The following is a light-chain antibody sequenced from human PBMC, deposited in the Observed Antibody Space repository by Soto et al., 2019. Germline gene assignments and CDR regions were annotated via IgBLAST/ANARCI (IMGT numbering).Light chain of an antibody. V-gene: IGKV3-15*01. Sequence: MVFTHSPDTLSVSPGERATLSCRASQSVSSNLAWYQQKPGQAPRLLIYGASTRATGIPARFSGSGSGTEFTLTISSLQSEDFAVYYCQQYNNWPLTFGGGTKVDIK. CDR2: GAS. CDR1: QSVSSN. J-gene: IGKJ4*01. CDR3: QQYNNWPLT.